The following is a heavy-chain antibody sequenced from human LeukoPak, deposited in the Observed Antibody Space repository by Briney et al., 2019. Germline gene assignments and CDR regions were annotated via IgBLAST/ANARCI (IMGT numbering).Heavy chain of an antibody. CDR1: GFTFDDYA. V-gene: IGHV3-9*03. CDR2: ISWNSGNI. D-gene: IGHD3-22*01. J-gene: IGHJ4*02. CDR3: AKYRHSSSYYTFFDH. Sequence: GGSLRLSCAASGFTFDDYAMHWVRQVPGKGLEWVAGISWNSGNIGYADSVKGRFTISRDNAKNSLFLQMNSLRAEDMALYYCAKYRHSSSYYTFFDHWGQGTLVTVSS.